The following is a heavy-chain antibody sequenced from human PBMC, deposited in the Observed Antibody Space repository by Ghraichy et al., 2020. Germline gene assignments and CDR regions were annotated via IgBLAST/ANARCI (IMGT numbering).Heavy chain of an antibody. CDR1: GGSISSSSYY. J-gene: IGHJ4*02. CDR2: IYYSGST. Sequence: SETLSLTCTVSGGSISSSSYYWGWIRQPPGKGLEWIGSIYYSGSTYYNPSLKSRVTISVDTSKNQFSLKLSSVTAADTAVYYCARQVDTAMVWFVDYWGQGTLVTVSS. CDR3: ARQVDTAMVWFVDY. D-gene: IGHD5-18*01. V-gene: IGHV4-39*01.